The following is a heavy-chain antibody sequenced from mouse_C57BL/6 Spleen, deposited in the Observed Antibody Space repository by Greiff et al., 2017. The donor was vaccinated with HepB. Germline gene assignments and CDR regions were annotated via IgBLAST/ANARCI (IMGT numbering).Heavy chain of an antibody. CDR3: AKGGRDRDYFDY. CDR1: GYTFTSYW. CDR2: IHPNSGST. V-gene: IGHV1-64*01. J-gene: IGHJ2*01. Sequence: QVQLQQPGAELVKPGASVKLSCKASGYTFTSYWMHWVKQRPGQGLEWIGMIHPNSGSTNYNEKFKSKATLTVDKSSSTAYMQLSSLTSEDSAVYYCAKGGRDRDYFDYWGQGTTLTVSS. D-gene: IGHD3-3*01.